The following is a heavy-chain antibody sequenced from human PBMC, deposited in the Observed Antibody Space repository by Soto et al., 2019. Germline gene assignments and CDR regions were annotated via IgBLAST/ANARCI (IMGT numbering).Heavy chain of an antibody. V-gene: IGHV3-30*04. CDR1: GFKFRSHA. Sequence: QVQLVDSGGGVVQPGRSLRLSCAASGFKFRSHAMHWVRQAPGQRLEWVAVISFDGRSQYYADFVKGRFTVSRDNSKTTLYLQLNSLRAEDTALYFCAKDQDTSGFYSVGAWGRGTLVTVSS. CDR3: AKDQDTSGFYSVGA. D-gene: IGHD3-22*01. CDR2: ISFDGRSQ. J-gene: IGHJ5*02.